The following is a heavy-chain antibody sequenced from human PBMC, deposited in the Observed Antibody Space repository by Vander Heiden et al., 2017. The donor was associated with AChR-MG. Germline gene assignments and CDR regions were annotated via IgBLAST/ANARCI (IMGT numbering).Heavy chain of an antibody. J-gene: IGHJ4*02. CDR2: ISSSSSYI. CDR1: GFTFSGYS. CDR3: ASAINDYGDY. Sequence: EVQLVASGGGLVKPGGSLRLSCSASGFTFSGYSMNWVRQAPGKGLEWVSSISSSSSYIYYADSVKGRFTISRDNAKNSLYLQMNSLRAEDTAVYYCASAINDYGDYWGQGTLVTVSS. V-gene: IGHV3-21*01.